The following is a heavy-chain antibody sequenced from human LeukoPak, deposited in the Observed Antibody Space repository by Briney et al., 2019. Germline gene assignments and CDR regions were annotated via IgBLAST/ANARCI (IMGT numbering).Heavy chain of an antibody. Sequence: GRSLRLSCAASGFTFSSYAMHWVRQAPGKGLEWVAVISYDGTNKYYADSVKGRFTISRDNSKNTLYLQMNSLRPEDTAVYYCAKGPQMGNFDSWGQGTLVTVSS. V-gene: IGHV3-30*04. D-gene: IGHD5-24*01. CDR1: GFTFSSYA. J-gene: IGHJ4*02. CDR2: ISYDGTNK. CDR3: AKGPQMGNFDS.